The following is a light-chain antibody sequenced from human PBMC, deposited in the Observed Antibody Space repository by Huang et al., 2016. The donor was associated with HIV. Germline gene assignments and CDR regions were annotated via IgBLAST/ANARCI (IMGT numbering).Light chain of an antibody. J-gene: IGKJ4*01. CDR1: QGVSSY. Sequence: IQLTQSPSSLSASVGDRVTITCRASQGVSSYLAWYHQKPGKAPKLLIYAASILQSGVPSRFSGSGSGTDFTLTISSLQPEDVATYYCQQLNSYPLTFGGGTKVEIK. CDR3: QQLNSYPLT. CDR2: AAS. V-gene: IGKV1-9*01.